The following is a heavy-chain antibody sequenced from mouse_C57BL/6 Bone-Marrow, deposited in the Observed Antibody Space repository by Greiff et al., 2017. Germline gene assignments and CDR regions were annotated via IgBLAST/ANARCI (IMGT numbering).Heavy chain of an antibody. Sequence: EVQRVESGGGLVKPGGSLKLSCAASGFTFSDYGIHWVRQAPEKGLEWVAYISSGSSTIYYADTVKGRFTISRDNAKNTLFLQMTSLRSEDTAMYYCARPYYYGSSGGFAYWGQGTLVTVSA. CDR3: ARPYYYGSSGGFAY. CDR2: ISSGSSTI. J-gene: IGHJ3*01. D-gene: IGHD1-1*01. V-gene: IGHV5-17*01. CDR1: GFTFSDYG.